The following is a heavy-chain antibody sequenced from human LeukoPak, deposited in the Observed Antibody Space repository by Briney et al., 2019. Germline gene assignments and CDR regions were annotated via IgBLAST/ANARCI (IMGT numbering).Heavy chain of an antibody. V-gene: IGHV4-61*02. CDR2: ISTSGNT. CDR1: GGSISSGTYY. J-gene: IGHJ4*02. Sequence: SQTLSLTCTVSGGSISSGTYYWSWIRQPAGKGLEWIGRISTSGNTNYNPSLKSRVTISIDTSKNHFSLRLNSVTASDTAVYYCARGTYCGSDCYSFEYWGQGTLVTVSS. CDR3: ARGTYCGSDCYSFEY. D-gene: IGHD2-21*01.